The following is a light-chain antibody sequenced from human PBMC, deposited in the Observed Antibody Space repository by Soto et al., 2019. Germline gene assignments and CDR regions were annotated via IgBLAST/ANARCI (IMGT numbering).Light chain of an antibody. J-gene: IGKJ5*01. CDR3: QHYDSLPIT. V-gene: IGKV3-20*01. Sequence: EIVLTQSPGTLSLSPVERATLSCRASQSVSSSYLAWYQQKPGQAPRLLIYGASSRATGIPDRFSGSGSGTDFTLTISRLEPEDFAVFYCQHYDSLPITFGQGTRLEIK. CDR2: GAS. CDR1: QSVSSSY.